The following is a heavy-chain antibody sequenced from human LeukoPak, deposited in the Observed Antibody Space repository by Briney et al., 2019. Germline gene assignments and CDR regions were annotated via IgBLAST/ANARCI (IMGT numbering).Heavy chain of an antibody. V-gene: IGHV3-30*02. D-gene: IGHD1-26*01. Sequence: GGSLRLSWAASGFTFSSYGMHWVRQAPGKGLEWVAFIRYDGSNKYYADSVKGRFTISRDNSKNTLYLQMNSLRAEDTAVYYCARRAVSGSYYFDYWGQGTLVTVSS. CDR2: IRYDGSNK. CDR1: GFTFSSYG. CDR3: ARRAVSGSYYFDY. J-gene: IGHJ4*02.